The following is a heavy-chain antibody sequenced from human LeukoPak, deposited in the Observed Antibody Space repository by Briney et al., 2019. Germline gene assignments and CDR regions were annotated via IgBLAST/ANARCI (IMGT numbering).Heavy chain of an antibody. CDR2: FYYSGST. D-gene: IGHD2-2*01. CDR1: GGSISSSSYY. Sequence: SETLSLTCTVSGGSISSSSYYWGWIRQPPGKGLEWIGTFYYSGSTYYNSSLKSRVIISVDTSKNQFSLKLRSVTAADTAVYYCVRHLRPAQIHSYFGYWGQGTLVAVSS. V-gene: IGHV4-39*01. J-gene: IGHJ4*02. CDR3: VRHLRPAQIHSYFGY.